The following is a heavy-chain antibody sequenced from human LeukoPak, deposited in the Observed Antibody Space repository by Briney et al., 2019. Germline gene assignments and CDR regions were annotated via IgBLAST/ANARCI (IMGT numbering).Heavy chain of an antibody. D-gene: IGHD4-17*01. J-gene: IGHJ4*02. V-gene: IGHV3-33*01. CDR1: GFTFSSYG. Sequence: PGGSLRLSCAASGFTFSSYGMHWVRQAPGKGLEWVAVIWYDGSNKYYADSVKGRFTISRDNSKNTLYLQMNGLRAEDTAVYYCARGATTVTTRSAFDYWGQGTLVTVSS. CDR2: IWYDGSNK. CDR3: ARGATTVTTRSAFDY.